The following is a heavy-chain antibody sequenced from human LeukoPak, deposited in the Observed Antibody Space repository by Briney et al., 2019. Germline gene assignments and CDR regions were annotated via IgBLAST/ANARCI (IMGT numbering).Heavy chain of an antibody. J-gene: IGHJ5*02. CDR1: GGTFSSYA. Sequence: ASVKVSCKASGGTFSSYAISWVRQAPGQGLEWMGGIIPIFGTANYAQKFQGRVTITTDESTSTAYMELSSLRSEDTAVYYCARSQDIVVVPAAIQDWFDPWGQGTLVTVSS. D-gene: IGHD2-2*02. CDR2: IIPIFGTA. V-gene: IGHV1-69*05. CDR3: ARSQDIVVVPAAIQDWFDP.